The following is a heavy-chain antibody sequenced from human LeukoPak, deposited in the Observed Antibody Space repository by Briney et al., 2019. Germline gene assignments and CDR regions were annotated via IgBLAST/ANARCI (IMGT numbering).Heavy chain of an antibody. CDR3: ARGPLIQPNYYYGMDV. CDR2: IYSSGST. V-gene: IGHV3-53*01. CDR1: GFTVSSNY. Sequence: GGSLRLSCAASGFTVSSNYMSWVRQAPGKGLEWVSVIYSSGSTYYADSVRGRFTISRDNSKNTLYLQMNSLRAEDTAVYYCARGPLIQPNYYYGMDVWGQGTTVTVSS. D-gene: IGHD5-18*01. J-gene: IGHJ6*02.